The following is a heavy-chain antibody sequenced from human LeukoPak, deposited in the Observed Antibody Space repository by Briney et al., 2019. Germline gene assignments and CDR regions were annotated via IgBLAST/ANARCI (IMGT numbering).Heavy chain of an antibody. V-gene: IGHV3-23*01. CDR2: IGGSGGST. Sequence: PGGSLRLSCAASGFTFSSYAMSWVRQAPGKGLEWVSAIGGSGGSTYYADSVKGRFTISRDNSRNTLYLQMNSLRAEDTAVYYCAKSWAGPHYGMDVWGKGTTVTVSS. CDR1: GFTFSSYA. CDR3: AKSWAGPHYGMDV. D-gene: IGHD3-10*01. J-gene: IGHJ6*04.